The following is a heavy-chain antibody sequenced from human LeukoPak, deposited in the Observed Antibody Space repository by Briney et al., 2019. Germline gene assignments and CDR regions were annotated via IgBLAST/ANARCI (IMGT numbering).Heavy chain of an antibody. Sequence: GESLKISCKGSGYSFTSYWIGWVRQMPGKGLEWMGIIYPGDSDTRYSPSFQGQVTISADKSISTAYLQWSSLKASDTAMYYCARGQAYYDFRSGYYGGYFDYWGQGTLVTVSS. V-gene: IGHV5-51*01. CDR2: IYPGDSDT. CDR3: ARGQAYYDFRSGYYGGYFDY. CDR1: GYSFTSYW. J-gene: IGHJ4*02. D-gene: IGHD3-3*01.